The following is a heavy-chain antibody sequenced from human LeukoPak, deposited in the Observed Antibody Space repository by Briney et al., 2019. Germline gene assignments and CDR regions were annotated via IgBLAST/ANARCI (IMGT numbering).Heavy chain of an antibody. D-gene: IGHD6-19*01. J-gene: IGHJ3*02. Sequence: GGSLRLSCAASGFTVSDYSMSWVRQAPGKGLEWVSSISSSSSYIYYADSVKDRFTISRDNSKNTLYLQIHSLRAEDTAVYYCAKSRSGWHPIWVQGTMVTVSS. V-gene: IGHV3-21*01. CDR1: GFTVSDYS. CDR2: ISSSSSYI. CDR3: AKSRSGWHPI.